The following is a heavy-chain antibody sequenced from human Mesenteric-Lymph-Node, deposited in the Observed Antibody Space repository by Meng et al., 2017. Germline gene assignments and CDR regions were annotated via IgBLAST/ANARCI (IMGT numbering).Heavy chain of an antibody. D-gene: IGHD1-26*01. Sequence: EVQLVDSGGGLVQPGGSLKLSCAASGFTFSGSAMHWVRQASGKGLEWVGRVRDKANNYATSYAESVKGRFTISRDDSRNTAYLQMDSLKTEDTPVYYCGSGNYFDYWGQGTLVTVSS. CDR3: GSGNYFDY. J-gene: IGHJ4*02. CDR1: GFTFSGSA. CDR2: VRDKANNYAT. V-gene: IGHV3-73*01.